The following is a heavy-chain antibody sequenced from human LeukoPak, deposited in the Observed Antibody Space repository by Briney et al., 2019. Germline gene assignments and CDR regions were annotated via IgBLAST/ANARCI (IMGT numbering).Heavy chain of an antibody. J-gene: IGHJ4*02. CDR3: ARAPPRGKRWLQVDY. CDR1: GFTFSSYA. V-gene: IGHV3-23*01. Sequence: GGSLRLSCAASGFTFSSYAMSWVRQAPGKGLEWVSAISGSGGSTYYADSVKGRFTISRDNSKNTLYLQMNSLRAEDTAVYYCARAPPRGKRWLQVDYWGQGTLVTVSS. D-gene: IGHD5-24*01. CDR2: ISGSGGST.